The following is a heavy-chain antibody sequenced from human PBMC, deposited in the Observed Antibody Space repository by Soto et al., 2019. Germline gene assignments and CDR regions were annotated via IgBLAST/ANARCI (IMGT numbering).Heavy chain of an antibody. CDR1: GFTFSSYA. Sequence: GGSLRLSCAASGFTFSSYAMSWVRQAPGKGLEWVSAISGSGGSTYYADSVKGRFTISRDNSKNTLYLQMNSLRAEDTAVYYCAKGAGAKAYYYYYMDVWGKGTTVTVSS. CDR2: ISGSGGST. D-gene: IGHD1-26*01. J-gene: IGHJ6*03. CDR3: AKGAGAKAYYYYYMDV. V-gene: IGHV3-23*01.